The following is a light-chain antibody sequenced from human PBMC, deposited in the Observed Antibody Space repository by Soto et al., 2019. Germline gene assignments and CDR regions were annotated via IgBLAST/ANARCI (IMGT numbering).Light chain of an antibody. CDR1: RGISNY. CDR3: QKYNSAIST. CDR2: AAS. J-gene: IGKJ3*01. Sequence: DIQMTQSPSSLSASLGDRVTITCRASRGISNYLVWYQQKPGKVPKLLIYAASTLQSGVPSRFSGSGSGTDFTLTISGLQPEDVSTYYSQKYNSAISTFGPGTKV. V-gene: IGKV1-27*01.